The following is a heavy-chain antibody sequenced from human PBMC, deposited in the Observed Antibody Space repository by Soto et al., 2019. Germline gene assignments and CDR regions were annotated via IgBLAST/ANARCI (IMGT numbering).Heavy chain of an antibody. CDR1: GGSFSGYY. J-gene: IGHJ4*02. D-gene: IGHD3-3*01. Sequence: PSETLSLTCAVYGGSFSGYYWSWIRQPPGKGLEWIGEINHSGSTNYNPSLKSRVTISVDTSKNQFSLKLSSVTAADTAVYYCARGRLGAIFGVVKPPHNWGQGTLVTVSS. CDR3: ARGRLGAIFGVVKPPHN. V-gene: IGHV4-34*01. CDR2: INHSGST.